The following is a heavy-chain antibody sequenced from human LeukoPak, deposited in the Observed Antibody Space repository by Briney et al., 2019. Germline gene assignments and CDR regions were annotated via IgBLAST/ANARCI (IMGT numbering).Heavy chain of an antibody. CDR3: ARLAMYSSSWHYDY. J-gene: IGHJ4*02. D-gene: IGHD6-13*01. Sequence: PGGSLRLSCGASGFTFSSYAMHWVRQAPGKGLEWVAVISYDGSNKYYADSVKGRFTISRDNSKNTLYLQMNSLRAEDTAVYYCARLAMYSSSWHYDYWGQGTLVTVSS. CDR2: ISYDGSNK. V-gene: IGHV3-30-3*01. CDR1: GFTFSSYA.